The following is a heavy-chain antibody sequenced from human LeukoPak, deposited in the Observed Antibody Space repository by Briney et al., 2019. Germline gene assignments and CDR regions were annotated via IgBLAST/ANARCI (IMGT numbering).Heavy chain of an antibody. Sequence: GGSLRLSCAASGFTFSSYAMSWVRQAPGKGLEWVSAISGSGGSTYYADSVKGRFTISRDNSKNALYLQMNSLRAEDTAVYYCAEDIEVIAAAGKDYWGQGTLVTVSS. CDR3: AEDIEVIAAAGKDY. J-gene: IGHJ4*02. CDR2: ISGSGGST. D-gene: IGHD6-13*01. CDR1: GFTFSSYA. V-gene: IGHV3-23*01.